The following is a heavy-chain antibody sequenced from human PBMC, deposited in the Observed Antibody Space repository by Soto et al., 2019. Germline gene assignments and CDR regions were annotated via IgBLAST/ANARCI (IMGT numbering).Heavy chain of an antibody. V-gene: IGHV3-23*01. CDR1: GFTFSTYA. Sequence: WGSLRLSCAASGFTFSTYAMTWVRQAPGKGPEWVSSVSASGVSTYYADSVKGRFTISRDNSKNTLYLQMNSLRAEDTAVYYCAKGRSNWFDPGGQGPLVTVSS. J-gene: IGHJ5*02. CDR2: VSASGVST. CDR3: AKGRSNWFDP.